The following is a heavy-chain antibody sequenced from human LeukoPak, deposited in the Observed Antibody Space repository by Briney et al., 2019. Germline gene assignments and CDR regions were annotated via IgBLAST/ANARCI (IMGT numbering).Heavy chain of an antibody. Sequence: ASVTVSCKASGYTFTSYGISWVRQAPGQGLEWMGWISPYNGNTNYEQKLQGRVTMTTDTSTSTAYMELRSLRSDDTAVYYCARVLEYCTTTSCYGRDWFDPWGQGTLVTVSS. CDR3: ARVLEYCTTTSCYGRDWFDP. V-gene: IGHV1-18*01. D-gene: IGHD2-2*01. CDR1: GYTFTSYG. CDR2: ISPYNGNT. J-gene: IGHJ5*02.